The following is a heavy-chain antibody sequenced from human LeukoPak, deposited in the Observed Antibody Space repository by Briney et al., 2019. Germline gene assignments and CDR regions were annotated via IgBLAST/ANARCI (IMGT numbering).Heavy chain of an antibody. D-gene: IGHD6-19*01. CDR1: GYTFTGYY. J-gene: IGHJ4*02. CDR2: INPNSGGT. CDR3: ARENIAVAGHFDY. Sequence: DSVKVSCKASGYTFTGYYMHWVRQAPGQGLEWMGWINPNSGGTNYAQKFQGRVTMTRDTSISTAYMELSRLRSDDTAVYYCARENIAVAGHFDYWGQGTLVTVSS. V-gene: IGHV1-2*02.